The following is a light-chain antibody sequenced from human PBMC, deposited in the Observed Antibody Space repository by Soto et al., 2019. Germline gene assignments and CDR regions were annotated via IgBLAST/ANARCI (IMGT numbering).Light chain of an antibody. V-gene: IGLV1-44*01. J-gene: IGLJ1*01. CDR2: ANN. CDR1: SSNIGSNT. Sequence: QSVLTQPPSASGTPGQRVTISCSGSSSNIGSNTVHWYQQLPGTAPKLLIHANNQRPSGVPDRFSGSKSGTSASLAISWLQSEEADYYCAAWDDSLNGYGFGTGTKVTVL. CDR3: AAWDDSLNGYG.